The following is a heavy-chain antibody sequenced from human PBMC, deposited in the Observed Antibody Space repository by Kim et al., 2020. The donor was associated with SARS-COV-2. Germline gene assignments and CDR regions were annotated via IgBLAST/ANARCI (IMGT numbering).Heavy chain of an antibody. CDR1: GDTFTSYG. Sequence: ASVKVSCKTSGDTFTSYGVSWVRQAPGQGLEWMGWISAYNGNTNYAQKLQGRVTMTTDTSTSTAYMELRSLRSDDTAVYYCARDRRYSSGWMRNRFDYWGQGTLVTVSS. V-gene: IGHV1-18*01. J-gene: IGHJ4*02. D-gene: IGHD6-19*01. CDR3: ARDRRYSSGWMRNRFDY. CDR2: ISAYNGNT.